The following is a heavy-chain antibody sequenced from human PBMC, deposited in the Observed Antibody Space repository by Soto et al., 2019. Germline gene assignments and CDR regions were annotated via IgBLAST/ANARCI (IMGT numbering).Heavy chain of an antibody. CDR2: IYSDGSIT. CDR1: GFTVSSNY. CDR3: ATLGLQQAF. D-gene: IGHD2-21*02. J-gene: IGHJ4*02. V-gene: IGHV3-74*01. Sequence: TGGSLRLSCAASGFTVSSNYMSWVRQAPGKGLEWVSVIYSDGSITSYADSVKGRFTISRDNAKNTLYLQMNSLRAEDTAVYYCATLGLQQAFWGQGTLVTVSS.